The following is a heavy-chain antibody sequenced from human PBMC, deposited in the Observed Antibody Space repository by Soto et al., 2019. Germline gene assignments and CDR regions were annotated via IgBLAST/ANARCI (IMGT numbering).Heavy chain of an antibody. CDR1: GGSISSYY. Sequence: PSETLSLTCTVSGGSISSYYRSWIRQPPGKGLEWIGYIYYSGSTNYNPSLKSRVTISVDTSKNQFSLKLSSVTAADTAVYYCARVDPGVDSGGFDIWGQGTMVTVSS. J-gene: IGHJ3*02. V-gene: IGHV4-59*01. CDR3: ARVDPGVDSGGFDI. D-gene: IGHD3-10*01. CDR2: IYYSGST.